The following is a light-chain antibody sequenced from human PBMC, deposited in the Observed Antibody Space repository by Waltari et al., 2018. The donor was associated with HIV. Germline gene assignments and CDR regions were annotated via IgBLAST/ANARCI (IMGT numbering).Light chain of an antibody. V-gene: IGLV3-1*01. Sequence: SYELTQPPSVSVSPGQTASAACSGDRLGDKYTSWYQPRPGQSPLVVIYHDKKRPSGIPDRFSGSKSGDTATLTISGTQTMDEADYYCQAWDSGTAVFGGGTKLTVL. CDR3: QAWDSGTAV. J-gene: IGLJ3*02. CDR2: HDK. CDR1: RLGDKY.